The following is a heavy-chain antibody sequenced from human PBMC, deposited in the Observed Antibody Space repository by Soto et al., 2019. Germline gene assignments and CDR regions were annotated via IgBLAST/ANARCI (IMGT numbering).Heavy chain of an antibody. CDR1: GFTFSSSW. J-gene: IGHJ4*02. CDR2: INSGASTT. Sequence: GGSLRLSCAASGFTFSSSWMHWVRQAPGKGLVWVSRINSGASTTNYADSVKGRFTISRDNSKNTLYLQMNSLRAEDTAVYYCARDAQDYGDYVAFFDYWGQGTLVTVSS. D-gene: IGHD4-17*01. CDR3: ARDAQDYGDYVAFFDY. V-gene: IGHV3-74*01.